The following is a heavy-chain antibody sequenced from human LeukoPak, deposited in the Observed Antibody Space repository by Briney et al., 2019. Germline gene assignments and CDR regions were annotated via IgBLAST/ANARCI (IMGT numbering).Heavy chain of an antibody. V-gene: IGHV3-48*01. CDR2: ISSSSSTI. J-gene: IGHJ6*03. Sequence: GGSLRLSCAASGFTLSNAWMNWVRQAPGKGLEWVSYISSSSSTIYYADSVKGRFTISRDNAKNSLYLQMNSLRAEDTAVYYCARSYYYYYMDVWGKGTTVTVSS. CDR3: ARSYYYYYMDV. CDR1: GFTLSNAW.